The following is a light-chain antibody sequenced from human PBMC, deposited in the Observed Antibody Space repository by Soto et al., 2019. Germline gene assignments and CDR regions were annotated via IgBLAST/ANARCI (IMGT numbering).Light chain of an antibody. V-gene: IGKV1-5*01. CDR2: DAS. Sequence: DIQMTQSPSTLSASVGDRVTITCRASQSIGSWLAWYQQKPGKAPKLLIYDASSLESGVPSRFSGSGSGTEFTLTISSLQPDDFATYDCQQYNSYLYTFGQGTKLEIK. J-gene: IGKJ2*01. CDR3: QQYNSYLYT. CDR1: QSIGSW.